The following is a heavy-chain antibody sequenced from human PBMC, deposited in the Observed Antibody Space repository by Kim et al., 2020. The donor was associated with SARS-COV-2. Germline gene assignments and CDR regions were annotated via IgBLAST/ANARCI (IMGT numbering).Heavy chain of an antibody. CDR3: ARDDGSSYYFDY. D-gene: IGHD1-26*01. V-gene: IGHV3-21*01. J-gene: IGHJ4*02. Sequence: YYADSVKRRFTRARDNAKNSLYLQLNSLGAEDTALYYCARDDGSSYYFDYWGQGTLVTVSS.